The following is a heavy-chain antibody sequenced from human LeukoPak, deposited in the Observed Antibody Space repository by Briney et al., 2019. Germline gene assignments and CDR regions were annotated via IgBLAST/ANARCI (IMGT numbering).Heavy chain of an antibody. Sequence: SETLSLTCTVSGGSISSYYWSWIRQPAGKGLEWIGRIYYSGSTYYNPSLKSRVTISVDTSKNQFSLKLSSVTAADTAVYYCARHRPSSSSGWYGGRFDYWGQGTLVTVSS. J-gene: IGHJ4*02. CDR3: ARHRPSSSSGWYGGRFDY. D-gene: IGHD6-19*01. CDR2: IYYSGST. V-gene: IGHV4-59*05. CDR1: GGSISSYY.